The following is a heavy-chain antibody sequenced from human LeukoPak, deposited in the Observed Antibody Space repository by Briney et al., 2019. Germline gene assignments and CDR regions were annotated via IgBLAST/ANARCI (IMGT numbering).Heavy chain of an antibody. Sequence: GGSLRLSCAASGFTFSSYGMSWVRQAPGKGLEWVSYISSSGRTIYYADSLKGRFTISRDNAKNSLYLQMNSLRAEDTAVYYCARDIGYGSGMGYMDVWGKGTTVTISS. CDR3: ARDIGYGSGMGYMDV. CDR1: GFTFSSYG. V-gene: IGHV3-48*03. CDR2: ISSSGRTI. D-gene: IGHD3-10*01. J-gene: IGHJ6*03.